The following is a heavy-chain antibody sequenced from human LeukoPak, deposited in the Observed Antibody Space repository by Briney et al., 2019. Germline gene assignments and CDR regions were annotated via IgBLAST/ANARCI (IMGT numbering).Heavy chain of an antibody. Sequence: ASVKVSCKASGYTFTSYGISWVRQAPGQGLEWMGWISAYNGNTNYAQKLQGRVTMTTDTSTSTAYMELRSLRSDDTAVYYCATEGSITGTFRLFDYWGQGTLVTVSS. CDR1: GYTFTSYG. CDR3: ATEGSITGTFRLFDY. CDR2: ISAYNGNT. D-gene: IGHD1-7*01. V-gene: IGHV1-18*01. J-gene: IGHJ4*02.